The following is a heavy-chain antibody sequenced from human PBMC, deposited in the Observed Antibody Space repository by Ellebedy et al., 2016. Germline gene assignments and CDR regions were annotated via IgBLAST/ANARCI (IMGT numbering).Heavy chain of an antibody. CDR2: IYPGDSDT. Sequence: GESLKISXKGPGYSFTSYWIGWVRQMPGKGLEWMGIIYPGDSDTRYSPSFQGQVTISADKSISTAYLQWSSLKASDTAIYYCARLTIFGVVIFEYWGQGTLVTVSS. J-gene: IGHJ4*02. V-gene: IGHV5-51*01. D-gene: IGHD3-3*01. CDR1: GYSFTSYW. CDR3: ARLTIFGVVIFEY.